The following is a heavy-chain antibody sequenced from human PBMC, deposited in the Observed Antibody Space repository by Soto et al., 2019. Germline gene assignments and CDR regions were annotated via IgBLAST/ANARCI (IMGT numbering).Heavy chain of an antibody. CDR2: IYYSGST. J-gene: IGHJ4*02. V-gene: IGHV4-39*01. CDR3: ATVATIAPSYFDY. Sequence: QLQLQESGPGLVKPSETLSLTCTVSGGSISSSSYYWGWIRQPPGKGLEWIGSIYYSGSTYYNPSLKSRVTISVDASKNQFSLKLSSVTAADTAVYYCATVATIAPSYFDYWGQGTLVTVSS. CDR1: GGSISSSSYY. D-gene: IGHD5-12*01.